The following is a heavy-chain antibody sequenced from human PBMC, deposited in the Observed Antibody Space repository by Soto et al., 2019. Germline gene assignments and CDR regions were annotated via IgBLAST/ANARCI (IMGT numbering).Heavy chain of an antibody. J-gene: IGHJ6*02. CDR1: GGTFSSYA. CDR3: ATPTGTAPRRFYYYYGMDV. Sequence: QVQLVQSGAEVKKPGSSVKVSCKASGGTFSSYAISWVRQAPGQGLEWMGGIIPIFGTANYAQKFQGRVTITADESTSTAYMERSSLRSEDTAVYYCATPTGTAPRRFYYYYGMDVWGQGTTVTVSS. CDR2: IIPIFGTA. D-gene: IGHD1-1*01. V-gene: IGHV1-69*01.